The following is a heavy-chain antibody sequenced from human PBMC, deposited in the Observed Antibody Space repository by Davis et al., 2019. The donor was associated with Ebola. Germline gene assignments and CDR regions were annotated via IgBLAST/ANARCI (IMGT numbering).Heavy chain of an antibody. CDR1: GYAFTNYY. Sequence: ASVKVSCKASGYAFTNYYMHWVRQAPGQGLEWMGMINPNDGRTIYAQKFQGRVTVTRDTSTTTVYMELRSLRSGDTAVYYCARDWMVRGVDYWGQGTLVTVSS. D-gene: IGHD3-10*01. V-gene: IGHV1-46*01. CDR3: ARDWMVRGVDY. J-gene: IGHJ4*02. CDR2: INPNDGRT.